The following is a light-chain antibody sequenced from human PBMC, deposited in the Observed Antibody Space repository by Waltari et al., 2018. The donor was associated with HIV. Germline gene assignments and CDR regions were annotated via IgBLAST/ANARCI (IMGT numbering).Light chain of an antibody. CDR2: EVS. CDR1: SSDVGGYNY. Sequence: QSALTQPASVSGSPGQSITISCTGTSSDVGGYNYVSWYQQHPGKAPKLMIFEVSNRPAGCANRSSGAKSGNTASLTISVLQAGDEADYYCSSYTSSSTLSYVFGTGTKVTVL. J-gene: IGLJ1*01. V-gene: IGLV2-14*01. CDR3: SSYTSSSTLSYV.